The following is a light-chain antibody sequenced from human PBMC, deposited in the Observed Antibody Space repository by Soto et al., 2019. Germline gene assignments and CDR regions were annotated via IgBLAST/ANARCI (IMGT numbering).Light chain of an antibody. CDR1: QGIRND. V-gene: IGKV1-6*01. CDR2: AAS. CDR3: QHYNIYSEA. Sequence: AIQMTQSPSSLSASVGDRVTITCRASQGIRNDLHWFQHKPGKAPKLLIYAASHLQSGVPARFSGSGSGTDFTLTISSLQPDDFATYYCQHYNIYSEAFGQGTKVDIK. J-gene: IGKJ1*01.